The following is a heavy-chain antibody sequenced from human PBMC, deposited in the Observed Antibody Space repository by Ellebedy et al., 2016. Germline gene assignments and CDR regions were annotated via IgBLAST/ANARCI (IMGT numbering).Heavy chain of an antibody. CDR1: GFTFDDYA. J-gene: IGHJ4*02. CDR2: ISWNSGSV. Sequence: SLKISCAASGFTFDDYAMHWVRQAPGKGLEWVSGISWNSGSVGYADSVKGRFTISRDNAKNSLYLQMSSLTTEDTALYYCAKDMRPTGVYWGQGTLVTVSS. CDR3: AKDMRPTGVY. D-gene: IGHD3-10*01. V-gene: IGHV3-9*01.